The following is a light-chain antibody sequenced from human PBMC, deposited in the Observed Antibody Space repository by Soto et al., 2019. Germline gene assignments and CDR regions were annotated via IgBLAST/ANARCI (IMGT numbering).Light chain of an antibody. J-gene: IGKJ5*01. CDR1: ESLLNGDGKPY. CDR2: EVS. V-gene: IGKV2D-29*01. CDR3: MQTLQLPIT. Sequence: IVRTQTALSMSVTPGKPASMSCASRESLLNGDGKPYLYCYLQKPGQPPQLXXYEVSHRFSGVSERFSVSVSGTEFTLEISRVEDEDVGFYDGMQTLQLPITFRQGTRLEI.